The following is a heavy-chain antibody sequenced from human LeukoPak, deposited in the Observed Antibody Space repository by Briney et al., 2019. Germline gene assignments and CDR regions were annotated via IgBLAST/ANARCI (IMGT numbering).Heavy chain of an antibody. V-gene: IGHV1-69*04. CDR3: APLEYSSSSYYFDY. Sequence: SVKVSCKASGATFTSYAISWVRQAPGQGLEWMGRIIPILGIANYAQKFQGRVTITADKSTSIAYMELSSLGSEDTSVYYCAPLEYSSSSYYFDYWGQGTLVTVSS. CDR2: IIPILGIA. CDR1: GATFTSYA. J-gene: IGHJ4*02. D-gene: IGHD6-6*01.